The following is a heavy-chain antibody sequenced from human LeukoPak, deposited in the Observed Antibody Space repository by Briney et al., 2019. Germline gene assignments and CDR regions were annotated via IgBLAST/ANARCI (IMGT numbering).Heavy chain of an antibody. CDR3: ASLRSGPRYGMDV. Sequence: GGSLRLSCAASGFTFSSYGMYWVRQAPGKGLEWVAVIWFDGSNKYYADSVKGRFTISRDNSKNTLYLQMNSLRVEDTAVYYCASLRSGPRYGMDVWGRGTTVTVSS. D-gene: IGHD3-3*01. CDR1: GFTFSSYG. V-gene: IGHV3-33*01. CDR2: IWFDGSNK. J-gene: IGHJ6*02.